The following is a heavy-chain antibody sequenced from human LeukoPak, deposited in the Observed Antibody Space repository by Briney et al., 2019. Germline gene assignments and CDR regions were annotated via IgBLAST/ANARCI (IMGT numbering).Heavy chain of an antibody. CDR3: ARDPGCGGDCYSPWFDP. CDR1: GYTFTNYG. Sequence: GASVKVSCKASGYTFTNYGISWVRQAPGQGLEWMGWISAYNGNTNYAQKLQGRVTMTTDTSTSTAYMELRSLRSDDTAVYYCARDPGCGGDCYSPWFDPWGQGTLVTVSS. V-gene: IGHV1-18*01. J-gene: IGHJ5*02. CDR2: ISAYNGNT. D-gene: IGHD2-21*02.